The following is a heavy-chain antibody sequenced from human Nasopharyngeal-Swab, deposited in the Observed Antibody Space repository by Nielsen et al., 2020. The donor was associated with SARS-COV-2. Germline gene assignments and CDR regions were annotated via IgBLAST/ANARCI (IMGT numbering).Heavy chain of an antibody. D-gene: IGHD4-17*01. V-gene: IGHV3-30-3*01. CDR1: GFTFSSYA. Sequence: GESLKISCAASGFTFSSYAMHWVRQAPGKGLEWVAVISYDGSNKYYADSVKGRFTISRDNSKNTLYLQVNSLRAEDTAVYYCARSYYGAYYYGMDVWGQGTTVTVSS. J-gene: IGHJ6*02. CDR3: ARSYYGAYYYGMDV. CDR2: ISYDGSNK.